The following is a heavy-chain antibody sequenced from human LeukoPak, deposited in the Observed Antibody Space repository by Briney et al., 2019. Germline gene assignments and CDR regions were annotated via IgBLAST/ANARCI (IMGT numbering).Heavy chain of an antibody. CDR2: IKQDGSEK. J-gene: IGHJ4*02. Sequence: GGSLRLSCAASGLTFSSYWMSCVRQAPGKGLEWVANIKQDGSEKYYVDSVKGRFTISRDNAKNSLYLQMNSLRAEDTAVYYCARDIRDYYDSSGYYEVLAAPLFDYWGQGTLVTVSS. D-gene: IGHD3-22*01. CDR3: ARDIRDYYDSSGYYEVLAAPLFDY. V-gene: IGHV3-7*04. CDR1: GLTFSSYW.